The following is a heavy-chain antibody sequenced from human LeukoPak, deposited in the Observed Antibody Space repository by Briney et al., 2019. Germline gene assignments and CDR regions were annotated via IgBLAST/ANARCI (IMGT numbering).Heavy chain of an antibody. J-gene: IGHJ4*02. CDR3: ASLVRSGQYYFDY. V-gene: IGHV4-39*07. CDR2: IYYSGST. D-gene: IGHD3-10*01. Sequence: SETLSLTCTVSGGSISSSSYYWGWIRQPPGKGLEWIGSIYYSGSTYYNPSLKSRVTISVDTSKNQFSLKLSSVTAADTAVYYCASLVRSGQYYFDYWGQGTLVTVSS. CDR1: GGSISSSSYY.